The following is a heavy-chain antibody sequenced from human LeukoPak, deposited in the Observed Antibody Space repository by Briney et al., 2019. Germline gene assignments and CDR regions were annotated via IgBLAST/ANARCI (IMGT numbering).Heavy chain of an antibody. CDR3: AKDKIFRYLDY. V-gene: IGHV3-30*18. CDR1: GLTFSNHG. Sequence: HPGRSLRLSCAASGLTFSNHGMHWVRQAPGKGLEWVAMITSDGNNKYYADSVKDRFSISRDDSKNTLYLQMNSLRDEDTAVYYCAKDKIFRYLDYWGQGALVTV. D-gene: IGHD2/OR15-2a*01. CDR2: ITSDGNNK. J-gene: IGHJ4*02.